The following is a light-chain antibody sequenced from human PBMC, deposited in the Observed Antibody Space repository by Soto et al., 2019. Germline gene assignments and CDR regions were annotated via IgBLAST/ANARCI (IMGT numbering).Light chain of an antibody. V-gene: IGKV1-6*01. CDR1: QGIRHD. J-gene: IGKJ1*01. CDR3: LQDYKYPRT. CDR2: AAS. Sequence: IHMTQSPSTLSAAVGDRVTITFGASQGIRHDLGWYQQKPGKAPKLLIYAASSLQSGVPARFSGSGSGTDFTLTISSLQPEDFATYYCLQDYKYPRTFGQGTKVDIK.